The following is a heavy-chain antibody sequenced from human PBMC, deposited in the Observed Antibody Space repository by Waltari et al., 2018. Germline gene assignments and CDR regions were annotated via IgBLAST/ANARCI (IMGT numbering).Heavy chain of an antibody. CDR1: GGSISSSSYY. D-gene: IGHD6-13*01. Sequence: QLQLQESGPGLVKPSETLSLTCTVSGGSISSSSYYWGWVRQPPGKGLEWIGSIYYSGSTYYHPSLKSRVTISVDTSKDQFSLKLSSVTAADTAVYYCARHRVYSSSSEGDYWGQGTLVTVSS. CDR3: ARHRVYSSSSEGDY. V-gene: IGHV4-39*01. J-gene: IGHJ4*02. CDR2: IYYSGST.